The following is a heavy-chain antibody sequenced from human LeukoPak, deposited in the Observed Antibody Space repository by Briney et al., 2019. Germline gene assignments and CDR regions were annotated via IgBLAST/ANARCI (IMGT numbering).Heavy chain of an antibody. CDR2: IYYSGSS. Sequence: PSETLSLTCTVSGGSLSSGDYYWSWIRQPPGTGLEWVGYIYYSGSSYYNPSLKSRVTISVYTSKNQCSLELSSVTAADTAEYYCARDLRYFGYLDYWGQGTLVTVSS. V-gene: IGHV4-30-4*08. CDR1: GGSLSSGDYY. CDR3: ARDLRYFGYLDY. D-gene: IGHD3-9*01. J-gene: IGHJ4*02.